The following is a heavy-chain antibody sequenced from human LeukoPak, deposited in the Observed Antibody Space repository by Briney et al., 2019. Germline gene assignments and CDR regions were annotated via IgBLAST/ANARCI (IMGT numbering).Heavy chain of an antibody. CDR2: IYHSGST. V-gene: IGHV4-4*02. Sequence: SGTLSLTCAVSGGSISGSNWWSWVRQPPGKGLEWIGEIYHSGSTNYNPSLKSRVTISVDKSKNQSSLKLSSLTAADTAVYYCARGRPHRDGYNYFYDYWGQGTLVTVSS. CDR1: GGSISGSNW. J-gene: IGHJ4*02. CDR3: ARGRPHRDGYNYFYDY. D-gene: IGHD5-24*01.